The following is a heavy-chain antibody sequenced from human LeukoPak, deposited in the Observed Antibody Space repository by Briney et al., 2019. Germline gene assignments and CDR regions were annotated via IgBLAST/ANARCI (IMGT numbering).Heavy chain of an antibody. CDR2: ISGSGGST. Sequence: AGGSLRLSCAASGFTFSSYAMSWVRQAPGKGLEWVSAISGSGGSTYYADSVKGRFTISRDNAKNSLYLQMNSLRAEDTAVYYCARDYCSGGSCYSGGFDYWGQGTLVTVSS. V-gene: IGHV3-23*01. J-gene: IGHJ4*02. D-gene: IGHD2-15*01. CDR1: GFTFSSYA. CDR3: ARDYCSGGSCYSGGFDY.